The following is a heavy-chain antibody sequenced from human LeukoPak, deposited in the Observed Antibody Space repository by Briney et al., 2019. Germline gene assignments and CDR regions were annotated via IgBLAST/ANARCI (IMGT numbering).Heavy chain of an antibody. CDR1: GFTFSTYW. Sequence: GGSLRLSCAASGFTFSTYWMHWVRQAPGKGLVWVSRFNSDGRGTFYADSVKGRFTISRDNAKNTLYLQMNSLRAEDTAIYYCARGRYYLDSWGQGTLVTVSS. V-gene: IGHV3-74*01. J-gene: IGHJ4*02. CDR2: FNSDGRGT. D-gene: IGHD4-17*01. CDR3: ARGRYYLDS.